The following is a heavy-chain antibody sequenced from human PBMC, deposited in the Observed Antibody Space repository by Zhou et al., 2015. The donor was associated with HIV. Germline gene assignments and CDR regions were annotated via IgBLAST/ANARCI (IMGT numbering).Heavy chain of an antibody. CDR3: ARDLRRLQLVSNWFDP. D-gene: IGHD6-13*01. Sequence: QVQLVQSGAEVKKPGSSVKVSCKASGGTFSSYAISWVRQAPGQGLEWMGGIIPIFGTANYAQKFQGRVTITADESTSTAYMELSSLRSEDTAVYYCARDLRRLQLVSNWFDPWGQGTLVTVSS. CDR2: IIPIFGTA. V-gene: IGHV1-69*01. CDR1: GGTFSSYA. J-gene: IGHJ5*02.